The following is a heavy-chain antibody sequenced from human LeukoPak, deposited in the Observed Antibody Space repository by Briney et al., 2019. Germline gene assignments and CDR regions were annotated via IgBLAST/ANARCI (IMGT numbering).Heavy chain of an antibody. CDR2: INHSGST. V-gene: IGHV4-34*01. Sequence: SETLSLTCAVYGGSFSGYYWSWIRQPPGKGLEWIGEINHSGSTNYNPSLKSRVTISVDRSKNQFSLKLSSVTAADTAVYYCARPAYYMDVWGKGTTVTVSS. CDR3: ARPAYYMDV. CDR1: GGSFSGYY. D-gene: IGHD2-2*01. J-gene: IGHJ6*03.